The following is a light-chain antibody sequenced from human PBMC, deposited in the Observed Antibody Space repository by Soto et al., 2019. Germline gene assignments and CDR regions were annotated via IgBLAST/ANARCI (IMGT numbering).Light chain of an antibody. V-gene: IGKV3-11*01. CDR1: QSVSSS. J-gene: IGKJ5*01. CDR2: DAS. Sequence: EIVLTQSPATLSLSPGERATLSCRASQSVSSSLVWYQQKPGQAPRLLIYDASHRATGIPARFSGSGSGTDFTLTISSLDPEDFVVYYCQQRSDWPITFGQGTRLEIK. CDR3: QQRSDWPIT.